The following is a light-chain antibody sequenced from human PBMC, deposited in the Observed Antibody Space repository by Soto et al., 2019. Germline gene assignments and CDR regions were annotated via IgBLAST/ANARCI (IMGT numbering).Light chain of an antibody. CDR1: QSVSSSY. CDR3: QQYGSSPYT. Sequence: EIVLTQSPGTLSLSPGERATLSCRASQSVSSSYLAWYQQKPGQAPRLLIYGASSRATGIPDRFSGSGSGTDLNLTISRLEPEDFAVYYCQQYGSSPYTFGQGTKLEIK. J-gene: IGKJ2*01. CDR2: GAS. V-gene: IGKV3-20*01.